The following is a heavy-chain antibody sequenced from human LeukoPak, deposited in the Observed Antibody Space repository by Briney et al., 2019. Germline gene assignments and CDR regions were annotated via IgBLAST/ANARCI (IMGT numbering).Heavy chain of an antibody. CDR1: GYSISSGYY. D-gene: IGHD3-16*02. J-gene: IGHJ3*01. CDR3: ARESLYYDYVWGSYRYPPEA. Sequence: SETLSLTCTVSGYSISSGYYWGWIRQPPGKGLEWIGSIYHSGSTYYNPSLKSRVTISVDTSKNQFSLKLSSVTAADTAVYYCARESLYYDYVWGSYRYPPEAWGQGTMVTVSS. CDR2: IYHSGST. V-gene: IGHV4-38-2*02.